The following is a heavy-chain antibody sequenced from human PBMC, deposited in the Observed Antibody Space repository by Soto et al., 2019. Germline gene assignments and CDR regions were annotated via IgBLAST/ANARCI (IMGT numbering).Heavy chain of an antibody. V-gene: IGHV5-10-1*01. CDR1: GYSFTSYW. CDR3: ARPGYSSSIRSGMDV. Sequence: VESLTTSCKVSGYSFTSYWISWVLQMPGKGLEWMGRTDPSDSYTNYSPSFQGHVTISADKSISTAYLQWSSLKASDTAMYYCARPGYSSSIRSGMDVWGQGTTVTVSS. J-gene: IGHJ6*01. CDR2: TDPSDSYT. D-gene: IGHD6-13*01.